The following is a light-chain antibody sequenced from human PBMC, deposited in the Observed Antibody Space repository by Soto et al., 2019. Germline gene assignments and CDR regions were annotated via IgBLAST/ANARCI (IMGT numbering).Light chain of an antibody. CDR2: DNN. V-gene: IGLV1-51*01. CDR3: GTWDSSLSAVV. J-gene: IGLJ2*01. CDR1: SSNIGNNY. Sequence: QSVLTQPPSVSAAPGQKVTISCSGSSSNIGNNYVSWYRQFPGPAPKLLIYDNNKRPAGIPDRFSGSKSGTSATLGITGLQTGDEADYYCGTWDSSLSAVVFGGGTKLTVL.